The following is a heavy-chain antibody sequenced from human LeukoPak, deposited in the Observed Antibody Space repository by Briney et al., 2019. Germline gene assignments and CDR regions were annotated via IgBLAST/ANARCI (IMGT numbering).Heavy chain of an antibody. CDR1: GGTFSSYA. V-gene: IGHV1-69*13. CDR2: IIPIFGTA. D-gene: IGHD3-22*01. Sequence: SVKVSCKASGGTFSSYAISWVRQAPGQGLEWMGGIIPIFGTANYAQKFQARVTITADESTSTAYMELSSLRSEDTAVYYCARHPTGYDSSGYYDWGQGTLVTVSS. J-gene: IGHJ4*02. CDR3: ARHPTGYDSSGYYD.